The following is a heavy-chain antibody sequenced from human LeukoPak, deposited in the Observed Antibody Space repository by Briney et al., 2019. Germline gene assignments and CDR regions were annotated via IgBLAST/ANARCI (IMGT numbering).Heavy chain of an antibody. V-gene: IGHV4-38-2*02. D-gene: IGHD6-19*01. CDR3: ARESSSGWYGVGEAFDI. CDR2: IYHSGST. CDR1: GYSISSGYY. Sequence: SETLSLTCTVSGYSISSGYYWGWIRQPPGKGLAWIGSIYHSGSTYYNPSLKSRVTISVDTSKNQFSLKLSSVTAADTAVYYCARESSSGWYGVGEAFDIWGQGTMVTVSS. J-gene: IGHJ3*02.